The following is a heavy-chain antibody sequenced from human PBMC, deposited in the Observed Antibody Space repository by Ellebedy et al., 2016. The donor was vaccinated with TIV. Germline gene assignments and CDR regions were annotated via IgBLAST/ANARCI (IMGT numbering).Heavy chain of an antibody. Sequence: MPSETLSLTCTVSGGSISRSSYYRGWIRQPPGKGLEWIGSISYGGSAYYNPPLKSRVTISVDTSKNQFSLKMTSVTAADTAVYYCARGRGDGYNLNLYYWGQGALVSVSS. J-gene: IGHJ4*02. CDR1: GGSISRSSYY. V-gene: IGHV4-39*01. D-gene: IGHD5-24*01. CDR2: ISYGGSA. CDR3: ARGRGDGYNLNLYY.